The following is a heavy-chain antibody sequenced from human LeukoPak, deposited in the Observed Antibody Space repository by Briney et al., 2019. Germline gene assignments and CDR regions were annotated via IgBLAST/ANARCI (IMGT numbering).Heavy chain of an antibody. CDR3: ARDRYSGYDNYYYYGMDV. D-gene: IGHD5-12*01. CDR2: IYYSGSA. Sequence: SETLSLTCTVSGGSINNYYWSWIRQPPGKGLEWIGYIYYSGSANYNPSLKSRVTISVDTSKNQFSLKLSSVTAADTAVYYSARDRYSGYDNYYYYGMDVWGQGTTVTVSS. V-gene: IGHV4-59*01. J-gene: IGHJ6*02. CDR1: GGSINNYY.